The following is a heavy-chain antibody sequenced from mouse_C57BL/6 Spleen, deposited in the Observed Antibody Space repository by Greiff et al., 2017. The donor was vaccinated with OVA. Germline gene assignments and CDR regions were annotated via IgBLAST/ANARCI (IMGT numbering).Heavy chain of an antibody. J-gene: IGHJ3*01. V-gene: IGHV1-26*01. CDR1: GYTFTDYY. Sequence: VQLQQSGPELVKPGASVKISCKASGYTFTDYYMNWVKQSHGKSLEWIGDINPNNGGTSYNQKFKGKATLTVDKSSSTAYMELRSLTSEDSAVYYCARTAQATCAYWGQGTLVTVSA. D-gene: IGHD3-2*02. CDR2: INPNNGGT. CDR3: ARTAQATCAY.